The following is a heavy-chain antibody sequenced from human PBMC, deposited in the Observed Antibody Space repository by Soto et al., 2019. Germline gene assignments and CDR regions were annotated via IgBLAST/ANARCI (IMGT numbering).Heavy chain of an antibody. V-gene: IGHV3-43*01. CDR3: AKEGGDYGDYCIDY. J-gene: IGHJ4*02. CDR1: GFTFDDYT. Sequence: GGSLRLSCAASGFTFDDYTMHWVRQAPGKGLEWVSLISWDGGSTYYADSVKGRFTISRDNSKNSLYLQVNSLRTEDTALYYCAKEGGDYGDYCIDYWGQGTLVTVSS. CDR2: ISWDGGST. D-gene: IGHD4-17*01.